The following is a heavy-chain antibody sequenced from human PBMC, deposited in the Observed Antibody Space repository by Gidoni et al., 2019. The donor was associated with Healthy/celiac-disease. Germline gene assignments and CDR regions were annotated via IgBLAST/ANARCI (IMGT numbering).Heavy chain of an antibody. CDR2: ISSSSSHI. J-gene: IGHJ4*02. Sequence: EVQLVESGGGLVKPGWSLRLSCAASGFTFRSYSMNGVRQAQGKGLEWVSSISSSSSHIYYADAVKGRFTISRDNAKNSLYLQMNSLRAEDTAVYYCARGYYDSSGEYTDYWGQGTLVTVSS. CDR1: GFTFRSYS. D-gene: IGHD3-22*01. V-gene: IGHV3-21*01. CDR3: ARGYYDSSGEYTDY.